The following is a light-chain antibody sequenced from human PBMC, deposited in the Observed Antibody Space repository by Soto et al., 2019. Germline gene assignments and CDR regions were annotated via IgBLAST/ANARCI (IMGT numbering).Light chain of an antibody. CDR2: AAS. Sequence: DTQVTQSPSFLSASVGDRVTITCRASQDTSRSLGWYQQKPGKAPKLLIYAASTLQSGVPSRFSGSGSGTDFTLTIGSLHPDDFATYYCQQYNSYSPTFGQGTKVDIK. J-gene: IGKJ1*01. CDR3: QQYNSYSPT. CDR1: QDTSRS. V-gene: IGKV1-9*01.